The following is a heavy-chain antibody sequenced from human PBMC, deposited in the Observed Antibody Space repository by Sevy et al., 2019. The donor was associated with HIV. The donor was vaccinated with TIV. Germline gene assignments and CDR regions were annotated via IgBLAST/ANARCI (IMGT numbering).Heavy chain of an antibody. J-gene: IGHJ6*03. V-gene: IGHV4-4*07. CDR2: MYISGST. D-gene: IGHD2-2*01. CDR1: GDSISSFY. CDR3: AGGADIVVGRPPPRDYYYNMDV. Sequence: SESLSLTCTVSGDSISSFYWNWIRQAAGKGLEWIGRMYISGSTKYSPSLNNRVTMSMDTSKNQFSLKLSSVTAADTAVYFCAGGADIVVGRPPPRDYYYNMDVWGKGTTVTVSS.